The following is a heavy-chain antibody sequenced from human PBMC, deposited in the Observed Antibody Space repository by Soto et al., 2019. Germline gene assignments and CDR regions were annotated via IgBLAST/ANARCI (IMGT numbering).Heavy chain of an antibody. CDR3: GGLYLYESSGYHLNY. V-gene: IGHV4-39*01. CDR1: GGSITSGPSY. Sequence: PSETLSLTCTVSGGSITSGPSYWGWLRQRPGQGREGVGSIYYLGNTYYTSTIGSRVVISVDKAKTQYSLKLSLVTVTDTAVYTCGGLYLYESSGYHLNYWAQGTQVPVS. J-gene: IGHJ4*02. D-gene: IGHD3-22*01. CDR2: IYYLGNT.